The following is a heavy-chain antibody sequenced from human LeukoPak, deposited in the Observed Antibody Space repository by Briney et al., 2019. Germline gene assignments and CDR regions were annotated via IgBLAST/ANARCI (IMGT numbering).Heavy chain of an antibody. CDR2: ISGSGGST. Sequence: GGSLRLSCAASGFTFSSYAMSWVRQAPGNGLEWVSAISGSGGSTYYADSVKGRFTISRDNSKNTLYLQMNNLRAEDTAVYYCAKSRGATNSYYFDYWGQGTLVTVSS. J-gene: IGHJ4*02. V-gene: IGHV3-23*01. CDR3: AKSRGATNSYYFDY. D-gene: IGHD1-26*01. CDR1: GFTFSSYA.